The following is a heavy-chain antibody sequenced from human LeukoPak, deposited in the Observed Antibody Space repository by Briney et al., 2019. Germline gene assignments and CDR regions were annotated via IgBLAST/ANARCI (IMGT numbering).Heavy chain of an antibody. J-gene: IGHJ4*02. CDR3: ARGRTGEIDY. V-gene: IGHV4-59*01. D-gene: IGHD7-27*01. Sequence: SETLSLTCTVSGGSISSYYWSWIRQPPGKGLEWIGHIYYSGSTNYNPSLTSRVTISVDTSKNQFSLKLSSVTAADTAVYYCARGRTGEIDYWGQGTLVTVSS. CDR2: IYYSGST. CDR1: GGSISSYY.